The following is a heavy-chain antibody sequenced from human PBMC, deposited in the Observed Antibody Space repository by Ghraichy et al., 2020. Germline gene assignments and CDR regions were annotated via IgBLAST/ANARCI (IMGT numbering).Heavy chain of an antibody. CDR1: GFTLSSSD. J-gene: IGHJ4*02. CDR2: FSGSTGGT. V-gene: IGHV3-23*01. CDR3: AKGRSIWYFDY. Sequence: GGSLRLSCAASGFTLSSSDMSWVRQAPGKGLEWVSSFSGSTGGTTYADSVKGRFSTSGDNFRNTLYLEMNSLRAEDTAVYYCAKGRSIWYFDYWGQGTLVTVSS.